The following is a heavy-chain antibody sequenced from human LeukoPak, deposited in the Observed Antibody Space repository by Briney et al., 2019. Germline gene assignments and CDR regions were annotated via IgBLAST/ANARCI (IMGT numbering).Heavy chain of an antibody. CDR2: ISSSSSYI. V-gene: IGHV3-21*01. J-gene: IGHJ4*02. Sequence: GGSLRLSCAASGFIFSSYSMNWGRQAPGKGLEWGASISSSSSYIYYADSVKGRFTISRDNAKNSLYLQMNSLRAEDTAVYYCARATTADGDFDYWGQGTLVTVSS. CDR1: GFIFSSYS. CDR3: ARATTADGDFDY. D-gene: IGHD2-21*02.